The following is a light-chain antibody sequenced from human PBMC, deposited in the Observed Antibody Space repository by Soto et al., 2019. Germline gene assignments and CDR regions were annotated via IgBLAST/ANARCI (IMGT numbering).Light chain of an antibody. Sequence: QSVLTQPPSVSGAPGQRVTISCTGSSSNIGAGYDVHWYQQLPGTAPKLLIYTNNQRPSGVPARFSGSKSGTSASLAISELQSEDEADYYCAAWDDSLSGWVFGGGTKLTVL. CDR2: TNN. CDR3: AAWDDSLSGWV. CDR1: SSNIGAGYD. J-gene: IGLJ3*02. V-gene: IGLV1-40*01.